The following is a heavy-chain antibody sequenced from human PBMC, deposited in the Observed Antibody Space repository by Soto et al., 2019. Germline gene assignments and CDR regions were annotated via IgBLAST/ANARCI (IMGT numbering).Heavy chain of an antibody. V-gene: IGHV1-46*03. Sequence: GASVKVSCKASGYTFTSYYMHWVRQAPGQGLEWMGIINPSGGSTSYAQKFQGRVTMTRYTSTSSVYMELSSLRSEDTAVYYCARGRELIEAFDIWGQGTMVTVSS. CDR3: ARGRELIEAFDI. D-gene: IGHD1-7*01. J-gene: IGHJ3*02. CDR2: INPSGGST. CDR1: GYTFTSYY.